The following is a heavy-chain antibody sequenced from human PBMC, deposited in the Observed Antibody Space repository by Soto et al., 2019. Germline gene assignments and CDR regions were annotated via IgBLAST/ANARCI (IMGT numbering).Heavy chain of an antibody. V-gene: IGHV1-18*01. CDR3: ARDLGRFLQRRAPHYYYYVMDV. J-gene: IGHJ6*02. CDR1: GYTFTSYG. Sequence: ASGKVCCKASGYTFTSYGISWVRQAPGQGLEWMGWISAYNGNTNYAQKLQGRVTMTTDTSTSTAYMELRRLRSDDTAVYYCARDLGRFLQRRAPHYYYYVMDVWGQVTTVIVSS. D-gene: IGHD6-25*01. CDR2: ISAYNGNT.